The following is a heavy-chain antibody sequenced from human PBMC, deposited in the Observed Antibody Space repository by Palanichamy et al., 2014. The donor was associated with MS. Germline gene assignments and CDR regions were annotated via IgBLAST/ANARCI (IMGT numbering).Heavy chain of an antibody. CDR3: ARAVGATDVDY. V-gene: IGHV4-59*01. Sequence: VQLQESGPGLVKPSETLSLTCTVSGGPISGYYWSWIRQPPGKGLEWIGYIYSSGSTDSNPSLKSRVTISLDTSKNQFSLKLSSVTAADTAVYFCARAVGATDVDYWGQGTLVTVSS. CDR2: IYSSGST. D-gene: IGHD1-26*01. CDR1: GGPISGYY. J-gene: IGHJ4*02.